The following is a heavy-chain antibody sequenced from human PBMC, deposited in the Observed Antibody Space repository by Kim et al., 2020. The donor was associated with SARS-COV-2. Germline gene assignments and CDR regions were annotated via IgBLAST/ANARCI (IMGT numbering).Heavy chain of an antibody. CDR1: GFTFSSYA. D-gene: IGHD3-10*01. CDR2: ISYDGSNK. Sequence: GGSLRLSCAASGFTFSSYAMHWVRQAPGKGLEWVAVISYDGSNKYYADSVKGRFTISRDNYKNTLYLQMNSLRAEDTAVYYCARGEITMVRGVMIANWY. J-gene: IGHJ2*01. CDR3: ARGEITMVRGVMIANWY. V-gene: IGHV3-30*04.